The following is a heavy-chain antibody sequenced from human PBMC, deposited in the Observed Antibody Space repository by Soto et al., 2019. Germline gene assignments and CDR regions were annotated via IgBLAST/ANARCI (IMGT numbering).Heavy chain of an antibody. Sequence: VQLVQSGPEAKKHGASGRISCKTSGYIFTTHGITWVRQAPGQGLEWMGWINPHDGNTVYAQKLQGRGTMTTDTSTSTAYMELGRLASDDTAVYYCTRGYCSGGICPIDYWGQGTLVTVSS. CDR3: TRGYCSGGICPIDY. CDR2: INPHDGNT. D-gene: IGHD2-15*01. V-gene: IGHV1-18*01. J-gene: IGHJ4*02. CDR1: GYIFTTHG.